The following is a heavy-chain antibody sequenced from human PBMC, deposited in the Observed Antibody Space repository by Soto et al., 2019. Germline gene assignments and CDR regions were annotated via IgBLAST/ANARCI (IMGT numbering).Heavy chain of an antibody. V-gene: IGHV5-51*01. CDR2: IYPGDSDT. D-gene: IGHD4-17*01. CDR3: AGDLDYGSNVGSFDM. CDR1: GYDFTSYW. Sequence: GESLKISFKPSGYDFTSYWIGWVRQKPGKGLEWMAMIYPGDSDTRYSAAFQGQVTISADKSSSTAYLQWSNLKASDTAMYYCAGDLDYGSNVGSFDMWGQGTMVTVSS. J-gene: IGHJ3*02.